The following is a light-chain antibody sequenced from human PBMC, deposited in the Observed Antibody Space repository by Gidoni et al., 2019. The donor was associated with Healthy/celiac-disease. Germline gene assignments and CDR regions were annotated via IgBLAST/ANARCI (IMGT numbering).Light chain of an antibody. J-gene: IGKJ1*01. CDR2: AAS. CDR1: QSISSY. CDR3: QQNYSTPLT. Sequence: DIHITQSPSSLSASVGDRVTTTCRASQSISSYLNWYQQKPGKAPKLLIYAASSLQCGVPSRFSGSGSGTDFTLTISSLQPEDFAAYYCQQNYSTPLTFGQGTKVEIK. V-gene: IGKV1-39*01.